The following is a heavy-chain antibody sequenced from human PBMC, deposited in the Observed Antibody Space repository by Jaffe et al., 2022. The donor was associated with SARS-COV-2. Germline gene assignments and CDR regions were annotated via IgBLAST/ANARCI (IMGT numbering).Heavy chain of an antibody. CDR3: ARTLFMIPESYYFDY. CDR2: IYYSGST. D-gene: IGHD3-16*01. J-gene: IGHJ4*02. Sequence: QVQLQESGPGLVKPSQTLSLTCTVSGGSISSGDYYWSWIRQPPGKGLEWIGYIYYSGSTYYNPSLKSRVTISVDTSKNQFSLKLSSVTAADTAVYYCARTLFMIPESYYFDYWGQGTLVTVSS. V-gene: IGHV4-30-4*01. CDR1: GGSISSGDYY.